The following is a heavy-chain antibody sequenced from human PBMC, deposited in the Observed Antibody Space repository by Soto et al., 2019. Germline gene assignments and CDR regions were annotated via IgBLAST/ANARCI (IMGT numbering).Heavy chain of an antibody. CDR3: ARHTDIAAAGYYFDY. Sequence: SETLSLTCTVSGGSISSYYWSWTRQPPGKGLEWIGYIYYSGSTNYNPSLKSRVTISVDTSKNQFSLKLSSVTAADTAVYYCARHTDIAAAGYYFDYWGQGTLVTVSS. CDR1: GGSISSYY. J-gene: IGHJ4*02. CDR2: IYYSGST. V-gene: IGHV4-59*08. D-gene: IGHD6-13*01.